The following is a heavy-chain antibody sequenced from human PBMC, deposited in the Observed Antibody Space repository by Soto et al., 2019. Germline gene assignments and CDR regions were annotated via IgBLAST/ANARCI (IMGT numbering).Heavy chain of an antibody. D-gene: IGHD3-22*01. CDR1: GDSISNDFYS. CDR2: IYYSGST. CDR3: PRQSFTLIVGLGEFDY. J-gene: IGHJ4*02. Sequence: LETLSLTCIVSGDSISNDFYSWGLIRQPPGKGLEWIGSIYYSGSTFYNPSLNSRVIMSVDTSKNQFSLKMNSVTAADTAVYYCPRQSFTLIVGLGEFDYWGQGTLVTVSS. V-gene: IGHV4-39*01.